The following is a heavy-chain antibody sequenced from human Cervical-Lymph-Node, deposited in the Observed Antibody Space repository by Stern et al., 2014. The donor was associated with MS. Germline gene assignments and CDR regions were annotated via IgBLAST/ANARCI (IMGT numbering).Heavy chain of an antibody. CDR1: CFTFSNYW. J-gene: IGHJ5*02. CDR2: INTKGSST. V-gene: IGHV3-74*01. CDR3: ARDASYCGGDCYSGWFDP. D-gene: IGHD2-21*02. Sequence: VQLVQAGGGLVQPGGSLRLFCAASCFTFSNYWMHWVRQAPGKGLVWISRINTKGSSTSYANSVRGRFAITRDNAKNTMYLQMNSLRAEDTAVYCCARDASYCGGDCYSGWFDPWGQGTLVTVSS.